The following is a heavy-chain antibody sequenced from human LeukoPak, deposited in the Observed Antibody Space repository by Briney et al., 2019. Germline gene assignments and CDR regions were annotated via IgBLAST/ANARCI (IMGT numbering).Heavy chain of an antibody. D-gene: IGHD3-22*01. CDR2: ISSGSTI. Sequence: GGSLRLSCAASGFTFSSYEMNWVRQAPGKGLEWVSYISSGSTIYYADSVKGRFTISRDNAKNSLYLQMNSLRAEDTAVYYCARADSSGYFDYWGQGTLVTVSS. CDR3: ARADSSGYFDY. V-gene: IGHV3-48*03. CDR1: GFTFSSYE. J-gene: IGHJ4*02.